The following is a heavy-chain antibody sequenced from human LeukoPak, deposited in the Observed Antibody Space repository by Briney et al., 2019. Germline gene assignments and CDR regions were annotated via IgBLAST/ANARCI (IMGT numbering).Heavy chain of an antibody. CDR1: GFTFSSYT. CDR2: ISGSGGST. CDR3: AKSRSSGLDASDI. D-gene: IGHD3-22*01. Sequence: PGGSLRLSCAVSGFTFSSYTMHWVRQAPGKGLEWVSAISGSGGSTYYADSVKGRFTISRDNSKNTLYLQMNSLRAEDTAVYYCAKSRSSGLDASDIWGQGTMVTVSS. J-gene: IGHJ3*02. V-gene: IGHV3-23*01.